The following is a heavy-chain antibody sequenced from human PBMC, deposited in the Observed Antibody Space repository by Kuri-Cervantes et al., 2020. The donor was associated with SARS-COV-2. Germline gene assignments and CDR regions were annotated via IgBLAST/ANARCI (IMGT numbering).Heavy chain of an antibody. J-gene: IGHJ3*02. CDR3: ANYPQFGTDAFDI. D-gene: IGHD1-7*01. Sequence: GESLKISCAASGFTFSNAWMSWVRQAPGKGLEWVGRIKSKTDGGTTDYAAPVKGRFTISRDDSKNTLYLQMNSLRAEDTAVYYCANYPQFGTDAFDIWGQGTMVTVSS. CDR1: GFTFSNAW. V-gene: IGHV3-15*01. CDR2: IKSKTDGGTT.